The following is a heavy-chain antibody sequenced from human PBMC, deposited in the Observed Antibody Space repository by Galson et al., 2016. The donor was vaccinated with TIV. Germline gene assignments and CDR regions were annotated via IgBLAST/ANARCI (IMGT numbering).Heavy chain of an antibody. J-gene: IGHJ6*02. D-gene: IGHD1-26*01. V-gene: IGHV3-66*02. Sequence: SLRLSCAASGLSVSINYMTWVRQAQGKGLEWVSLISDGGKTYYSDSVKGRFTISRDNSKNTLYLQMNGLRAEDTAVYYCARDRVVDATYYYYYYGMDVWGQGTAVTVSS. CDR3: ARDRVVDATYYYYYYGMDV. CDR1: GLSVSINY. CDR2: ISDGGKT.